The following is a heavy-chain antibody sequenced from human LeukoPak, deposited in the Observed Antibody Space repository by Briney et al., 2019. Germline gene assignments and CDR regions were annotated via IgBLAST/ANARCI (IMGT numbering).Heavy chain of an antibody. CDR3: AREVDRLHLGYFDY. CDR2: IYYSGST. J-gene: IGHJ4*02. D-gene: IGHD4-11*01. Sequence: SETLSLTCTVSGGSISSYYWSWIRQPPGKGLEWIGYIYYSGSTNYNPSLKSRVTISVDTSKNQFSLKLSSVTAADTAVYYCAREVDRLHLGYFDYWGQGTLVTVSS. CDR1: GGSISSYY. V-gene: IGHV4-59*01.